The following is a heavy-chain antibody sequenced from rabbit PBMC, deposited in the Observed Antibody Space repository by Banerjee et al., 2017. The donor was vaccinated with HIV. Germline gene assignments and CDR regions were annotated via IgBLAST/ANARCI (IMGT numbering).Heavy chain of an antibody. Sequence: QQQLEESGGDLVKPEGSLTLTCTASGFSFSNKYVMCWVRQAPGKGLEWIACIYGDSSGTTYYASWAKGRFTISRSTSLDTVDLSMTSLTAADTATYFCARSYAGYYSYGLNLWGPGTLVTVS. CDR3: ARSYAGYYSYGLNL. D-gene: IGHD6-1*01. V-gene: IGHV1S45*01. CDR2: IYGDSSGTT. CDR1: GFSFSNKYV. J-gene: IGHJ4*01.